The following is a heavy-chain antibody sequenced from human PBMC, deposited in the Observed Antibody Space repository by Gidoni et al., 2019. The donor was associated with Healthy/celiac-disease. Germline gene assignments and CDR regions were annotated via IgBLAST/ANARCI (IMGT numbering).Heavy chain of an antibody. CDR2: IYYSGST. D-gene: IGHD1-26*01. V-gene: IGHV4-59*01. J-gene: IGHJ3*02. Sequence: TVSGGSISSYHWSWIRQPPGKGLEWIGYIYYSGSTNYNPSLKSRVTISVDTSKNQFSLKLSSVTAADTAVYYCAREGEVDAFDIWGQGTMVTVSS. CDR3: AREGEVDAFDI. CDR1: GGSISSYH.